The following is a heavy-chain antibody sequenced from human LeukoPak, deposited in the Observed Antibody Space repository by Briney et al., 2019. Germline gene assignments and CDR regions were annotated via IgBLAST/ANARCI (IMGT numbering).Heavy chain of an antibody. J-gene: IGHJ5*02. Sequence: GSLRLSCAASGFTFSRDAMSWVREAPGKGLEWVSAISGRGGRTYYADSGKGRFTISRDNSKKRLYLKMNSLRAEDTAVYYCVRVSLMDDRSRVLSASWGQGTLVTVSS. V-gene: IGHV3-23*01. D-gene: IGHD1-1*01. CDR2: ISGRGGRT. CDR3: VRVSLMDDRSRVLSAS. CDR1: GFTFSRDA.